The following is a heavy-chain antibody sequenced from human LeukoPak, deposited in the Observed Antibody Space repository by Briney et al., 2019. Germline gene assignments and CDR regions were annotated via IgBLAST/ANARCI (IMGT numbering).Heavy chain of an antibody. CDR3: ATYVLGATTDFYYYMDV. J-gene: IGHJ6*03. D-gene: IGHD1-26*01. V-gene: IGHV3-20*04. CDR2: INWNGGST. CDR1: GFTFDDYG. Sequence: GGSLRLSCAASGFTFDDYGMSWVRQAPGKGLEWVSGINWNGGSTGYADSVKGRFTISRDNAKNSLYLQMNSLRAEDTALYYCATYVLGATTDFYYYMDVWGKGTSVTVPS.